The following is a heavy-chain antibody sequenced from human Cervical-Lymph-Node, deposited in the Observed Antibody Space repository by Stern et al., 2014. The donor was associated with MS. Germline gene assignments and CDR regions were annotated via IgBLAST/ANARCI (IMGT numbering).Heavy chain of an antibody. CDR3: ARRAAAVTYWYFDL. D-gene: IGHD6-13*01. CDR2: VNWNGATT. V-gene: IGHV3-20*04. Sequence: EVQLEESGGDVVRPGGSLRLSCVASGFTFAAYGLGWVRQAPGKGLEWVSGVNWNGATTGYTDSMKGRFTVSRDNAKNSLYLQMHSLRAEDTAFYYCARRAAAVTYWYFDLWGRGTLVTVSS. CDR1: GFTFAAYG. J-gene: IGHJ2*01.